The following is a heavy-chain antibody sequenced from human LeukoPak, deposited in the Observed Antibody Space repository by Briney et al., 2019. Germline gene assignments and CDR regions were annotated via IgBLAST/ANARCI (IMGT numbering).Heavy chain of an antibody. Sequence: LRLSCAASGFTFSSYSMNWIRQHPGKGLEWIGYIYYSGSTYYNPSLKSRVTISVDTSKNQFSLKLSSVTAADTAVYYCARFRSDHYYYYGMDVWGQGTTVTVSS. CDR1: GFTFSSYS. J-gene: IGHJ6*02. CDR2: IYYSGST. V-gene: IGHV4-31*02. CDR3: ARFRSDHYYYYGMDV.